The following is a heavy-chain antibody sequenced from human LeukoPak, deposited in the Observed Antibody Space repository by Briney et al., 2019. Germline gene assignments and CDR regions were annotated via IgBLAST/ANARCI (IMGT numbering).Heavy chain of an antibody. CDR1: GYRFTGYN. J-gene: IGHJ4*02. CDR2: INAENGDT. CDR3: ARDQYNVIDS. Sequence: ASVKVSCKASGYRFTGYNIDWVRQAPGQRPEWMGRINAENGDTKYSQKFQGRVTITRDTFASTSYMELSSLRSEDTAVYYCARDQYNVIDSWGQGTLVTVSS. D-gene: IGHD1-14*01. V-gene: IGHV1-3*01.